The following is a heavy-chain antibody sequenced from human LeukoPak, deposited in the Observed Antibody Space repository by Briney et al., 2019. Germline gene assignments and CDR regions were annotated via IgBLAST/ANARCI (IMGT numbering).Heavy chain of an antibody. CDR1: GGTFSSYA. V-gene: IGHV1-69*04. D-gene: IGHD3-10*02. Sequence: SVKVSCKASGGTFSSYAISWVRQAPGQGLEWMGRIIPILGIANYAQKFQGRVTITADKSTSTAYMELSSLRSEDTAVYYCARARGASGALTMFYYYGVDVWGQGTTVTVSS. CDR2: IIPILGIA. CDR3: ARARGASGALTMFYYYGVDV. J-gene: IGHJ6*02.